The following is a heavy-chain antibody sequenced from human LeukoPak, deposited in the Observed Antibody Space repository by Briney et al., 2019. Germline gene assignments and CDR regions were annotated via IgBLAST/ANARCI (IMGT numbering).Heavy chain of an antibody. CDR3: ARGGGSSFPGDY. CDR1: GYTFTSYD. V-gene: IGHV1-8*01. Sequence: ASVKVSCKASGYTFTSYDINWVRQATGQGLEWMGWMNPNSGNTGYAQKFQGRITMTRNTSITTAYMELSSLISEDTAVYYCARGGGSSFPGDYWGQGTPVTVSS. D-gene: IGHD6-13*01. J-gene: IGHJ4*02. CDR2: MNPNSGNT.